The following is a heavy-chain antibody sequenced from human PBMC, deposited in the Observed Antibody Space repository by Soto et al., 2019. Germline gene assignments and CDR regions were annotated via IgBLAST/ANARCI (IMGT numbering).Heavy chain of an antibody. D-gene: IGHD3-22*01. Sequence: SETLSLTCTVSGGSISSYYWSWIRQPPGKGLEWIGYIYYSGSTYYNPSLKSRVTISVDTSKNQFSLKLSSVTAADTAVYYCARDRGDYYDSSGYYPARYYFXYWGQGTLVTVSS. CDR2: IYYSGST. CDR3: ARDRGDYYDSSGYYPARYYFXY. V-gene: IGHV4-59*12. CDR1: GGSISSYY. J-gene: IGHJ4*02.